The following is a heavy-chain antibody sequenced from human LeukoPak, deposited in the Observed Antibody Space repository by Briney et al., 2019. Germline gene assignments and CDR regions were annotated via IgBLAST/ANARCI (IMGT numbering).Heavy chain of an antibody. CDR3: ARAARQYYDFWSGYYPYNWFDP. CDR2: IIPIFGTA. Sequence: SVKVSCKASGGTFSSYAISRVRQAPGQGLEWMGGIIPIFGTANYAQKFQGRVTITADESTSTAYMELSSLRSEDTAVYYCARAARQYYDFWSGYYPYNWFDPWGQGTLVTVSS. J-gene: IGHJ5*02. V-gene: IGHV1-69*01. CDR1: GGTFSSYA. D-gene: IGHD3-3*01.